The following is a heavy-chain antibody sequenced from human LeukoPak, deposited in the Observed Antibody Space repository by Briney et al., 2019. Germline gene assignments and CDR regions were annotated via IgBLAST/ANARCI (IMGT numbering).Heavy chain of an antibody. J-gene: IGHJ6*03. Sequence: ASVKVSCKASGGTFSSYAISWVRQAPGQGLEWMGGIIPIFGTANYAQKFQGRVTITTDESTSTAYMELSSLRSEDTAVYYCARSFGTMPRWYYYYMDVWGKGTTVTVSS. CDR2: IIPIFGTA. V-gene: IGHV1-69*05. CDR1: GGTFSSYA. D-gene: IGHD2-2*01. CDR3: ARSFGTMPRWYYYYMDV.